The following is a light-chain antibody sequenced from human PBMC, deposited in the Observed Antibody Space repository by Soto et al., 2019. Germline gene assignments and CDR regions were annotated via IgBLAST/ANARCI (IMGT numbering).Light chain of an antibody. CDR3: QQRSNSFT. CDR1: QSISIY. J-gene: IGKJ2*01. V-gene: IGKV3-11*01. Sequence: EIVLTQSPATLSLSPGERATLSCRASQSISIYLAWYQQKPGQAPRLLIYDASNRATGIPARFSGRGSGTDFTLTISSLEPEDFAIYYCQQRSNSFTFGQGTKLDIK. CDR2: DAS.